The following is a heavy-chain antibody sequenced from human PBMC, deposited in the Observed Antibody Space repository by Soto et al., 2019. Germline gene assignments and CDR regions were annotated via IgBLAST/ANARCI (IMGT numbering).Heavy chain of an antibody. CDR3: AKRLRL. CDR2: IYYSGST. V-gene: IGHV4-39*01. D-gene: IGHD3-16*01. J-gene: IGHJ4*02. Sequence: QLQLQESGPGLVKPSEILSLTCTVSGRSISSSSCYRGWIRQPPGKGLQCIGSIYYSGSTYYNPSHKKQVTISVDTSKNQSSLKLSSLTAADTAVYYCAKRLRLWGQGTLVTVSA. CDR1: GRSISSSSCY.